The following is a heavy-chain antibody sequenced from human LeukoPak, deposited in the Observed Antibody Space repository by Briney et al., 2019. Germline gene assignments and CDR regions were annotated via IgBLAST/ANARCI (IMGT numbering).Heavy chain of an antibody. V-gene: IGHV4-30-2*01. Sequence: SRTLSLTCAVSGGSISSSGYSWSWIRQPPGKGLEWIGYIHHTGSTYYNPSLKSRVTISVDRSKNQFSLKLSSVTAADTAMYFCARTPTYCGGDCYYFDPWGQGTLVTVSS. J-gene: IGHJ5*02. CDR2: IHHTGST. CDR3: ARTPTYCGGDCYYFDP. D-gene: IGHD2-21*02. CDR1: GGSISSSGYS.